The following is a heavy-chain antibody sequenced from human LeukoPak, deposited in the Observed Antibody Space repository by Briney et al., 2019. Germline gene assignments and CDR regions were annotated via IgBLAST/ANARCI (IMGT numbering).Heavy chain of an antibody. Sequence: ASVKVSCKASGYTFTSYGISWVRQAPGQGLEWMGWISDYNGNTNYAQKLQGRVNMTTDTSTSTAYMELRSLRSDDTAVYYCARDLYRDSLPVSWFDPWGQGTLVTVSS. J-gene: IGHJ5*02. V-gene: IGHV1-18*01. CDR3: ARDLYRDSLPVSWFDP. CDR1: GYTFTSYG. D-gene: IGHD4-11*01. CDR2: ISDYNGNT.